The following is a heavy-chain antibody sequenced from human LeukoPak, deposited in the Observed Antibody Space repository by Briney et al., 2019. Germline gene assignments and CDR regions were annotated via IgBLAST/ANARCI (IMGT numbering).Heavy chain of an antibody. D-gene: IGHD1-26*01. CDR3: AGASSKWELSF. J-gene: IGHJ4*02. Sequence: SLKVSCKASGGTFSRYAISWVRQAPGQGLEWMGSYIHMFGTANYAQNFQNRVTITADESTSTFSMEVSSLRPADTAVYFCAGASSKWELSFWGQGTLVTVSS. CDR1: GGTFSRYA. V-gene: IGHV1-69*13. CDR2: YIHMFGTA.